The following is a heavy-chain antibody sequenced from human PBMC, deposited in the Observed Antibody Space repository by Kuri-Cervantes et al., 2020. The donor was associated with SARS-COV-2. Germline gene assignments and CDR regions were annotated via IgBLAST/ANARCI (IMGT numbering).Heavy chain of an antibody. CDR1: VYIFTNYA. CDR3: ARDRGSQWLAFYDAFDI. Sequence: ASVKVSCKASVYIFTNYALHWVRQAPGQRLEWMGWINAVNGNTKYSQKFQGRVTITRDTYASTAYMELSSLRSEDTALYYCARDRGSQWLAFYDAFDIWGKGTMVTVSS. D-gene: IGHD6-19*01. J-gene: IGHJ3*02. CDR2: INAVNGNT. V-gene: IGHV1-3*01.